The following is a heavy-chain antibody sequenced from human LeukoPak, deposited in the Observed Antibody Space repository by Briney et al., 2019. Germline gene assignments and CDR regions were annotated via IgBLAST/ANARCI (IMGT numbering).Heavy chain of an antibody. J-gene: IGHJ4*02. CDR3: ARVLYGGNPRGPFDY. D-gene: IGHD2-15*01. Sequence: SSETLSLTCAVYGGSFSGYYWSWIRQPPGKGLEWIGEINHSGSTNYNPSLKSRVTISVDTSKNQFSLKLSSVTAADTAVYYCARVLYGGNPRGPFDYWGQGTLVTVSS. CDR1: GGSFSGYY. V-gene: IGHV4-34*01. CDR2: INHSGST.